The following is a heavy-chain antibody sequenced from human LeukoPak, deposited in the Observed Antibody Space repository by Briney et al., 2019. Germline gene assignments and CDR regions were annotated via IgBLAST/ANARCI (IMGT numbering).Heavy chain of an antibody. CDR2: IWYDGSNK. J-gene: IGHJ4*02. V-gene: IGHV3-33*01. CDR3: ARAHSYSSSWYLVY. Sequence: PGGSLRLSCAASGFTFNSYGIHWVRQAPGKGLEWVAFIWYDGSNKYYADSVKGRFTISRDNSKNTLYLQMNSLRAEDTAVYYCARAHSYSSSWYLVYWGQGTLVTVSS. CDR1: GFTFNSYG. D-gene: IGHD6-13*01.